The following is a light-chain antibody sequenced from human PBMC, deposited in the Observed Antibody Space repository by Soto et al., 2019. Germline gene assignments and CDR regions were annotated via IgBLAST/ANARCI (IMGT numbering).Light chain of an antibody. CDR1: QTISSW. V-gene: IGKV1-5*03. J-gene: IGKJ1*01. CDR3: QHYNSYSEA. CDR2: KAS. Sequence: DIRMTQSPSTLSGSVGSRVTITCRASQTISSWLAWYQQKPGKDHKLLIYKASTLKSGVPSRFSGSGSGTEFTLTSSSLQPDDFATYYCQHYNSYSEAFGQGTKVDI.